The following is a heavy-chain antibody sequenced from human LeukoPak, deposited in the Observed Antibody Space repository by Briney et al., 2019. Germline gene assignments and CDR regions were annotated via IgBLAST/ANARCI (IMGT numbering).Heavy chain of an antibody. D-gene: IGHD3-22*01. Sequence: GGSRRLSCAASGFTFSDSYMSWIRQAPGKGVEWVSYISSSGGSIYYADSVKGRFTISRDNSKNTLYLQMNSLRAEDTAVYYCAKWTIHYYDSSTYYGDYWGQGTLVTVSS. CDR1: GFTFSDSY. CDR2: ISSSGGSI. J-gene: IGHJ4*02. V-gene: IGHV3-11*01. CDR3: AKWTIHYYDSSTYYGDY.